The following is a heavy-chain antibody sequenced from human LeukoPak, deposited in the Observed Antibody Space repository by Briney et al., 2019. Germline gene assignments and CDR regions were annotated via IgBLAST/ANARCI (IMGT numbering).Heavy chain of an antibody. Sequence: GSLRLSCAGSGFSFSGFWMSWVRQAPGKGLEWVANIKEDGSEKYYLDSVKGRFAISRDNAKNSLYLQMNSLRVEDTAMYYCARGGSGYDYWGQGTLVTVSS. CDR2: IKEDGSEK. V-gene: IGHV3-7*01. J-gene: IGHJ4*02. CDR1: GFSFSGFW. D-gene: IGHD3-22*01. CDR3: ARGGSGYDY.